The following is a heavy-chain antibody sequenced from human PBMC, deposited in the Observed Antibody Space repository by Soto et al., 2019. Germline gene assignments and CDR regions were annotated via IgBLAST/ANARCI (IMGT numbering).Heavy chain of an antibody. D-gene: IGHD3-10*01. V-gene: IGHV4-28*01. CDR1: GGSISSSNW. CDR2: IYYSGST. Sequence: SETLSLTCTVSGGSISSSNWWGWIRQPPGKGLEWIGYIYYSGSTYYNPSLKSRVTMSVDTSKNQFSLKLSSVTAVDTAVYYCERIGYYGSGSYFIDYWGQGTLVTVS. J-gene: IGHJ4*02. CDR3: ERIGYYGSGSYFIDY.